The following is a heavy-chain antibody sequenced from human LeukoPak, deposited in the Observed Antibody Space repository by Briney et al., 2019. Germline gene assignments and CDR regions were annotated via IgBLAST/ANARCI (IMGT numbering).Heavy chain of an antibody. J-gene: IGHJ4*02. CDR2: VHNSGST. CDR1: GGSITTSY. D-gene: IGHD5-18*01. V-gene: IGHV4-59*12. Sequence: SETLSLTCTVSGGSITTSYWSWIRQPPGKGLEWIGYVHNSGSTDYNPSLKSRVTMSVDMSKNQFSLKLSSVTAADTAVYYCAREQGYSHGQVDYWGQGTLVTVSS. CDR3: AREQGYSHGQVDY.